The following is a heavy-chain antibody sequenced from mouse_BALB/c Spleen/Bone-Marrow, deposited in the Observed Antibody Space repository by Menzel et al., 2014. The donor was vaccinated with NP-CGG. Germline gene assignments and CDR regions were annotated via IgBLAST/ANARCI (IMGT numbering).Heavy chain of an antibody. D-gene: IGHD3-3*01. Sequence: VKLMESGAELVRPGASVKLSCKASGYSFTSYWMNWVKQRPGQGLEWIGMVHLSDSESRLNQKFKDKATLTVDKSSSTAYMQLSSPTSEDSAVCYCTRYDLTTRAFAYWGQGTLVTVSA. V-gene: IGHV1S82*01. CDR3: TRYDLTTRAFAY. CDR2: VHLSDSES. CDR1: GYSFTSYW. J-gene: IGHJ3*01.